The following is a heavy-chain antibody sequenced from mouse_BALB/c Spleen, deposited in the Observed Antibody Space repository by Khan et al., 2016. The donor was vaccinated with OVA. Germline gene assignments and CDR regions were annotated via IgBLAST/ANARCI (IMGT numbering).Heavy chain of an antibody. CDR2: INPSTGYT. V-gene: IGHV1-7*01. J-gene: IGHJ3*01. Sequence: QVQLKQSGAELAKPGASVKMSCKASGYTFTSYWMHWVKQRPGQGLEWIGYINPSTGYTEYNQRFKDKATWTADKSSSTAYMQLSSLTSEESAVYYCANHGSSSAWLTYWGQGTLVTVSA. CDR1: GYTFTSYW. CDR3: ANHGSSSAWLTY. D-gene: IGHD1-1*01.